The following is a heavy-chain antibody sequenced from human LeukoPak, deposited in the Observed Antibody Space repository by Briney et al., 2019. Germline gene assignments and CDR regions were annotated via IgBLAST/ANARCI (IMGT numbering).Heavy chain of an antibody. V-gene: IGHV4-34*01. CDR1: GGSFSGYY. J-gene: IGHJ3*02. Sequence: RPSETLSLTCAVYGGSFSGYYWSWIRQPPGKGLEWIGEINHSGSTNYNPSLKSRVTISVDTSKNQFSLKLSSVTAADTAVYYCARPRYSGWSPDAFDIWGQGTMVTVSS. D-gene: IGHD6-19*01. CDR2: INHSGST. CDR3: ARPRYSGWSPDAFDI.